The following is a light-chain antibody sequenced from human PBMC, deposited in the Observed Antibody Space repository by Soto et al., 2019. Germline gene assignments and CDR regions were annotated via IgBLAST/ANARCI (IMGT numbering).Light chain of an antibody. Sequence: DIVLTQSPGTLSLSPGERATLSCRASQSVSSSYLAWYQQKPGQAPRLLISGASSRATGIPDRFSGSGSGTDFTLTISRLEPDDFALYYCQQYRISPFTFGPGTTVAIK. CDR1: QSVSSSY. CDR2: GAS. V-gene: IGKV3-20*01. J-gene: IGKJ3*01. CDR3: QQYRISPFT.